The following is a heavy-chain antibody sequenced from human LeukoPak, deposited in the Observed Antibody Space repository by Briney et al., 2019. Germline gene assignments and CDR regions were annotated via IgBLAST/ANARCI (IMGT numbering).Heavy chain of an antibody. CDR2: IYYSGST. J-gene: IGHJ4*02. V-gene: IGHV4-59*01. D-gene: IGHD6-13*01. CDR1: GGSISSYY. Sequence: SETLSLTCTVSGGSISSYYLRWIRQPPGKGLEWIGYIYYSGSTNYNPSLKSRVTISVDTSKNQFSLKLSSVTAADTAVYYCARSYSSSWKLFDYWGQGTLVTVSS. CDR3: ARSYSSSWKLFDY.